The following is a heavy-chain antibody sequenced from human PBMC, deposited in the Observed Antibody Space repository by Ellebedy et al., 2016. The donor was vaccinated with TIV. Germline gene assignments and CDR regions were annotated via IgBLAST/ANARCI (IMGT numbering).Heavy chain of an antibody. D-gene: IGHD2-2*01. CDR2: ISSSSSYI. CDR3: ARVAPMVVVPAANWFDP. CDR1: GFTFSSYW. Sequence: GGSLRLSXAASGFTFSSYWMSWVRQAPGKGLEWVSSISSSSSYIYYADSVKGRFTSSRDNAKNSLYLQMNSLRAEDTAVYYCARVAPMVVVPAANWFDPWGQGTLVTVSS. V-gene: IGHV3-21*01. J-gene: IGHJ5*02.